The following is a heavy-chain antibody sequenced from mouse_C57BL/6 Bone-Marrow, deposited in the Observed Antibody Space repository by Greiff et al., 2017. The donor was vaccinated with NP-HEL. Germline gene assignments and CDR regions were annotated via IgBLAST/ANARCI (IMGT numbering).Heavy chain of an antibody. CDR2: INPSSGYT. V-gene: IGHV1-7*01. CDR1: GYTFTSYW. CDR3: VSITTVVARYFDV. Sequence: VQLQQSGAELAKPGASVKLSCKASGYTFTSYWMHWVKQRPGQGLEWIGYINPSSGYTKYNQKFKDKATLTADKSSSTAYMQLSSLTYEDSAVYYCVSITTVVARYFDVWGTGTTVTVSS. J-gene: IGHJ1*03. D-gene: IGHD1-1*01.